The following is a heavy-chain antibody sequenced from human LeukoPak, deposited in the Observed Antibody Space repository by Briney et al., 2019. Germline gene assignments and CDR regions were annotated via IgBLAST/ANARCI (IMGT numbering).Heavy chain of an antibody. CDR3: AGEYCSGGSCRQGFDY. CDR1: GYTFTDYY. J-gene: IGHJ4*02. D-gene: IGHD2-15*01. Sequence: ASVKLSCKASGYTFTDYYMHWVRQAPGPGLEWMGWINPNSGDTNHAQNFQGRVTLTRGTSISTAYMALSSLRSDDSALYYCAGEYCSGGSCRQGFDYWGEGTLVTVSS. V-gene: IGHV1-2*02. CDR2: INPNSGDT.